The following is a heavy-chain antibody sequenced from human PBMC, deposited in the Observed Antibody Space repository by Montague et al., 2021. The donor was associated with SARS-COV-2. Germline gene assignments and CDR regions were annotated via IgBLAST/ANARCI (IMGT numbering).Heavy chain of an antibody. CDR1: GGSISSSDSY. J-gene: IGHJ5*02. Sequence: SETLSLTCTVSGGSISSSDSYWGWIRQPPGKGLEWIGYIYYSGTTYYNPSLKGRITMAVDTSKNQFSLNLISVTAADTAVYFCGRMGAAHRLNNWFDPWGQGALVTVSS. D-gene: IGHD1-26*01. V-gene: IGHV4-39*01. CDR2: IYYSGTT. CDR3: GRMGAAHRLNNWFDP.